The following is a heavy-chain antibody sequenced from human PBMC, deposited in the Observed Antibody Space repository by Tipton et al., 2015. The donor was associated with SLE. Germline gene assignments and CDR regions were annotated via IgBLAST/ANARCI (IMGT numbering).Heavy chain of an antibody. J-gene: IGHJ1*01. Sequence: TLSLTCTVSGDSITSITRTNWWSWVRQPPGKGLEWIGEIYHSGSTNYNPSLKSRVTISVDTSKNQFSLKLSSVTAADTAVYYCARDSSSSFHFQHWGQGTLVTVSS. V-gene: IGHV4-4*02. D-gene: IGHD6-6*01. CDR2: IYHSGST. CDR3: ARDSSSSFHFQH. CDR1: GDSITSITRTNW.